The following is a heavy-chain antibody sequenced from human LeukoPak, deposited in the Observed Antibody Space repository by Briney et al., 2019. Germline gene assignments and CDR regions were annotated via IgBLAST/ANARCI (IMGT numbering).Heavy chain of an antibody. J-gene: IGHJ4*02. V-gene: IGHV4-4*09. CDR1: GASISSYY. Sequence: SETLSLTCTVSGASISSYYWSWIRQPPGKGLEWIGYIYTSGGTNYIPSLKGRVTISIDTSKNQFSLKLSSVTAADSAVYYCARGGSNNYFDYWGQGTLVTVSS. D-gene: IGHD1-26*01. CDR3: ARGGSNNYFDY. CDR2: IYTSGGT.